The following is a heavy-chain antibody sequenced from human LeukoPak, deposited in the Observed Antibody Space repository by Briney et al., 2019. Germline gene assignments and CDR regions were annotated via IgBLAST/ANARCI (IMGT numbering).Heavy chain of an antibody. CDR2: IIPIFGTA. CDR3: ARAEEYSYGLDY. CDR1: GYTFTGYY. D-gene: IGHD5-18*01. Sequence: SVKVSCKASGYTFTGYYMHWVRQAPGQGLEWMGGIIPIFGTANYAQKFQGRVTITADESTSTAYMELSSLRSEDTAVYYCARAEEYSYGLDYWGQGTLVTVSS. J-gene: IGHJ4*02. V-gene: IGHV1-69*13.